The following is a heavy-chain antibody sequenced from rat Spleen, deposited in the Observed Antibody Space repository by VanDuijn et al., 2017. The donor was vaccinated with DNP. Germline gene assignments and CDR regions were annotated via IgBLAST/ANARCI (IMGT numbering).Heavy chain of an antibody. CDR1: GFNFNDYW. V-gene: IGHV4-2*01. Sequence: EVKLVESGGGLVQPGSSLKLSCAASGFNFNDYWMGWVRQAPGKGLEWIGQVNKGSSTINYTPSLKEKITISRDNVQNTLYLQMSKVGSEDTAIYYCAKGPNYGGWSDYFDYWGQGVMVTVSS. CDR2: VNKGSSTI. J-gene: IGHJ2*01. D-gene: IGHD1-11*01. CDR3: AKGPNYGGWSDYFDY.